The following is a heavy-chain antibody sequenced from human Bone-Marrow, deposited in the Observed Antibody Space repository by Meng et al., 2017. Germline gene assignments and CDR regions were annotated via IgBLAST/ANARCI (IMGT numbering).Heavy chain of an antibody. Sequence: ASVKVSCKASGYTFTTYVIHWVRQAPGQRLEWMGWINAGNGDTKDSQIFQGRVTITRDTSASTAYMELSSLTSEDTAVYYCARGIVGATLTFGHWGQGTLVTVSS. J-gene: IGHJ4*02. CDR1: GYTFTTYV. CDR3: ARGIVGATLTFGH. V-gene: IGHV1-3*01. D-gene: IGHD1-26*01. CDR2: INAGNGDT.